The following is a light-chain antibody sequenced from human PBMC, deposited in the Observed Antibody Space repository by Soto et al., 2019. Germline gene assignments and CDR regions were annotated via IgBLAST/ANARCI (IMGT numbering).Light chain of an antibody. Sequence: DIQMTQSPSSLSASVGDRVTITCRASQTVIKYLNWYQQKPGRAPNLLIYAASRLQSGVPQRFSPSGSGTKFTLPISSCQAEDFATYYCQQSYSTLFTFGPGTKVEIK. CDR1: QTVIKY. V-gene: IGKV1-39*01. CDR2: AAS. CDR3: QQSYSTLFT. J-gene: IGKJ3*01.